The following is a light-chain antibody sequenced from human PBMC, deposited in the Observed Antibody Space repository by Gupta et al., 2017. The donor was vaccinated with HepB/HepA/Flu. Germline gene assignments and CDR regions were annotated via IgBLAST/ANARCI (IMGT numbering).Light chain of an antibody. CDR2: KAS. J-gene: IGKJ1*01. CDR3: QQYNSYPWT. V-gene: IGKV1-5*03. CDR1: QSISSW. Sequence: DIQMTQSPSTLSASVADRVTITCRASQSISSWLAWYQQKPGKAPKLLIYKASSLESGVPSRFSGSGSGTEFTLTISSRQPDDFATYYCQQYNSYPWTFGQGTKVEIK.